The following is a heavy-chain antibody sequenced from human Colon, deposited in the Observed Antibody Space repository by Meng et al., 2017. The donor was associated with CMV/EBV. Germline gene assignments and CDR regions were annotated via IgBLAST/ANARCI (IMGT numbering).Heavy chain of an antibody. CDR2: IIVAYAQT. CDR3: PRDLKWISDNCYALLTATPSGAFDY. J-gene: IGHJ4*02. Sequence: IHWVRPSPAHGLEWMRWIIVAYAQTLYSPQFQGRVTVTRATSATTAYVALSSLNSEDTAVYYCPRDLKWISDNCYALLTATPSGAFDYWGQGTLVTVSS. V-gene: IGHV1-3*01. D-gene: IGHD3-9*01.